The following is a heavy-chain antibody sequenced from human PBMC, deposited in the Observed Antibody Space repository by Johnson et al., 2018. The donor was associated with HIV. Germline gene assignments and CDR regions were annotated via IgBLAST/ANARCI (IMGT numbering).Heavy chain of an antibody. J-gene: IGHJ3*02. CDR1: GFTFSSYA. CDR3: ARDVKYYDSSGYYSDAFDI. CDR2: ISYDGSNK. Sequence: QVQLVESGGGVVQPGGSLRLSCAASGFTFSSYAMHWVRQAPGKGLEWVAVISYDGSNKYYADSVQGRFTISRDNAKKSLYLQVNSLRGEDTALYYCARDVKYYDSSGYYSDAFDIWGQGTLVTVSS. V-gene: IGHV3-30-3*01. D-gene: IGHD3-22*01.